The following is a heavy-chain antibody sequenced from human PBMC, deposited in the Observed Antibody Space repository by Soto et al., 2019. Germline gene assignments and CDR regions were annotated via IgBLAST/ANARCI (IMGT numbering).Heavy chain of an antibody. D-gene: IGHD2-8*01. J-gene: IGHJ6*02. V-gene: IGHV1-69*13. Sequence: ASVKVSCKASGGTFSSYAISWVRQAPGQGLEWMGGIIPIFGTANYAQKFQGRVTITADESTSTAYMELSSLRSEDTAVYYCAGIPHCTNGVCFYYYGMDVWGQGTTVTVSS. CDR1: GGTFSSYA. CDR2: IIPIFGTA. CDR3: AGIPHCTNGVCFYYYGMDV.